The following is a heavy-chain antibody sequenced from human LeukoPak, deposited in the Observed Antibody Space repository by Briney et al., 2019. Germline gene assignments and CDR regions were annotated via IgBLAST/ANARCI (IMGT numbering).Heavy chain of an antibody. D-gene: IGHD2-8*01. J-gene: IGHJ6*02. V-gene: IGHV1-69*13. CDR1: GGAFSSYA. CDR3: ARGDCTNGVCYNRNYYYGMDV. CDR2: IIPIFGTA. Sequence: SVKVSCKASGGAFSSYAISWVRQAPGQGLEWMGGIIPIFGTANYAQKFQGRVTITADESTSTAYMELSSLRSEDTAVYYCARGDCTNGVCYNRNYYYGMDVWGQGTTVTVSS.